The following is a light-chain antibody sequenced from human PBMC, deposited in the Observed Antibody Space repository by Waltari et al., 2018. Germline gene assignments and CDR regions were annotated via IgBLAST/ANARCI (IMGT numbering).Light chain of an antibody. Sequence: DIVMTQSPDSLAVSLGERAIINCKSSQSVLYSANNRNYLAWYQQKPGQPPKLRIFWASTRESGVPDRFSGSGSGTDFTLTISSLQAEDVAVYYCQQYYSPFTFGPGTKVDIK. CDR1: QSVLYSANNRNY. CDR3: QQYYSPFT. V-gene: IGKV4-1*01. J-gene: IGKJ3*01. CDR2: WAS.